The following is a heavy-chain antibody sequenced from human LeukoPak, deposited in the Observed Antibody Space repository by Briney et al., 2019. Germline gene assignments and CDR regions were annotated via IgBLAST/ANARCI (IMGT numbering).Heavy chain of an antibody. V-gene: IGHV3-30*04. CDR1: GFTFSSYA. CDR3: AKGSDYPDN. Sequence: GGSLRLSCAASGFTFSSYAMHWVRQAPGKGLEWVAVISYDGSNKYYADSVKGRFTISRDNSKNTLYLQMNSLRAEDTCVYYCAKGSDYPDNWGQGTLVTVSS. J-gene: IGHJ4*02. CDR2: ISYDGSNK.